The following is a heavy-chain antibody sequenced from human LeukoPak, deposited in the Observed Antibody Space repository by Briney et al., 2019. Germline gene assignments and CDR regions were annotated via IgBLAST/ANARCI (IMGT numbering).Heavy chain of an antibody. V-gene: IGHV4-59*01. CDR3: ARAEKAVTGTLDY. CDR1: GDSISNYY. Sequence: PSETLSLTCTVSGDSISNYYWSWIRQSPGKELEWIGYMYNRGSTIYNPSLKSRVTISTDTSKNQFSLRLTSVTAADTAVYYCARAEKAVTGTLDYWGQGTLITVPS. D-gene: IGHD6-19*01. CDR2: MYNRGST. J-gene: IGHJ4*02.